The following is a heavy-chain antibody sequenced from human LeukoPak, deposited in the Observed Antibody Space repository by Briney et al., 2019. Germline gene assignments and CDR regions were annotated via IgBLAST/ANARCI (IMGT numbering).Heavy chain of an antibody. Sequence: GGSLRLSCAASGFTFSSYAMSWVRQAPGKGLEWVSVISGSGGNTYYADSVKGRFTISRDNSKNTLFLQMNSLRVEDTAVCYCAKVQGPYCSGGSCFMDVWGKGTTVTVSS. V-gene: IGHV3-23*01. D-gene: IGHD2-15*01. CDR3: AKVQGPYCSGGSCFMDV. J-gene: IGHJ6*03. CDR2: ISGSGGNT. CDR1: GFTFSSYA.